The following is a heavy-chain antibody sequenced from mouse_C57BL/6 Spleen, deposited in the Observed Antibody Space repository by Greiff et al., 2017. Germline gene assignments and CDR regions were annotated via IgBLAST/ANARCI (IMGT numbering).Heavy chain of an antibody. CDR3: ARTLYSNYETLYAY. Sequence: EVKLMESGGGLVKPGGSLKLSCAASGFTFSDYGMHWVRQAPEQGLEWVAYISSGSSTIYYADTVKGRFTISRDYAKNTLFLQMTSLSSEDTAMYYCARTLYSNYETLYAYWGPGTLVTVSA. CDR1: GFTFSDYG. D-gene: IGHD2-5*01. V-gene: IGHV5-17*01. CDR2: ISSGSSTI. J-gene: IGHJ3*01.